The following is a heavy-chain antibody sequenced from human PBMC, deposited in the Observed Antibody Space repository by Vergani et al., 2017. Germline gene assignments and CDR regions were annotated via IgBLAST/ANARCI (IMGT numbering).Heavy chain of an antibody. V-gene: IGHV3-30*02. CDR3: AKGHSGQIGSPHDYYFDY. Sequence: QVHLVESGGGVVQPGGSLRLSCAASGFIFNYYGINWVRQAPGKGLEWVSFIRSDGGSEMYADSVRGRFTISRDNSKNMVSLEMLSLRTEDTAVYYCAKGHSGQIGSPHDYYFDYGGKGTLVTVSS. CDR1: GFIFNYYG. CDR2: IRSDGGSE. D-gene: IGHD1-26*01. J-gene: IGHJ4*02.